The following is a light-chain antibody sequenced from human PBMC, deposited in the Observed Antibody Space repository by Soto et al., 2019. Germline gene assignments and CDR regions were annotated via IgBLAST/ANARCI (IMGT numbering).Light chain of an antibody. CDR3: SSYTSSTSYV. Sequence: ALTQPASVSGSPGQSITLSCTGTSSDVGGYDYVSWYQQHPGKAPKLMIYDVTNRPSGVSNRFSGSKSGNTASLTISGLQAEDEASYYCSSYTSSTSYVFGTGTKVTVL. CDR2: DVT. CDR1: SSDVGGYDY. J-gene: IGLJ1*01. V-gene: IGLV2-14*01.